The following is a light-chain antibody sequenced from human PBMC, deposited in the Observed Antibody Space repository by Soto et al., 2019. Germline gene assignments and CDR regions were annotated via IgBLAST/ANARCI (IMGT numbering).Light chain of an antibody. CDR1: KLGDKY. Sequence: SYELTQPPSVSVSPGQTASITCSGDKLGDKYACWYQQKPGQSPVLVIYQDSKRPSGIPERFSGSNSGNTATLTISGTQAMDEADYYCQAWDSSSLYVFGTGTNLTVL. CDR3: QAWDSSSLYV. CDR2: QDS. V-gene: IGLV3-1*01. J-gene: IGLJ1*01.